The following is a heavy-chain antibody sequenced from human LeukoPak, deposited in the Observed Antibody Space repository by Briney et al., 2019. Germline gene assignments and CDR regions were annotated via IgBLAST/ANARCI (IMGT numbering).Heavy chain of an antibody. CDR3: AKQIVGATRYFDY. V-gene: IGHV3-23*01. Sequence: GGSLRLSCAASGFTFNSYAMSWVRQAPGKGLEWVSTITNSGGSTYYADSVEGRFTISRDSSKNTLYLQMNSLGAEDTAVYYCAKQIVGATRYFDYWGQGTLVTVSS. J-gene: IGHJ4*02. D-gene: IGHD1-26*01. CDR1: GFTFNSYA. CDR2: ITNSGGST.